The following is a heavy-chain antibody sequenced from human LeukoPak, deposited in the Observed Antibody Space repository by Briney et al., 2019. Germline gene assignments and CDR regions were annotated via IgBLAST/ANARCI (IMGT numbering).Heavy chain of an antibody. CDR3: ARVSWGEDSSGHTE. D-gene: IGHD6-19*01. CDR2: ISAYNGNT. J-gene: IGHJ4*02. CDR1: GYTFTSYG. V-gene: IGHV1-18*01. Sequence: ASVKVSCKASGYTFTSYGISWVRQAPGQGLEWMGWISAYNGNTNYAQKLQGRVTMTTDTSTSTAYMELRSLRSDDTAVYYCARVSWGEDSSGHTEWGQGTLVTVSS.